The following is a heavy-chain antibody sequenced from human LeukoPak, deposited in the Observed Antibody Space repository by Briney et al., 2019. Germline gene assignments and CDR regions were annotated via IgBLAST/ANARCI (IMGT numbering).Heavy chain of an antibody. Sequence: PGGSLRLSCVASGFSFSGYAMAWVRQAPGKGLEWVSAITSSGGGGVTYYADSVKGRFTISRDNSKNTLYLQMNNLRAEDTARYYCAKDGLYYDDSTHIYYFDYGGQGTLVAVSS. CDR3: AKDGLYYDDSTHIYYFDY. J-gene: IGHJ4*02. CDR2: ITSSGGGGVT. V-gene: IGHV3-23*01. CDR1: GFSFSGYA. D-gene: IGHD3-22*01.